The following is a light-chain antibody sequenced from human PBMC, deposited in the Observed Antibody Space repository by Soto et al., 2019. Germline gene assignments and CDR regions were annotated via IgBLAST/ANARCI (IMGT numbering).Light chain of an antibody. CDR2: DVS. Sequence: PAQPRPGSGCSCRWFTNSHTRNNGGIGGYDYVSWYQQHPGKAPKLMIYDVSNRPSGVSNRFSGSKSGTTASLTISGLQAEDEADYYCSSYTSSNTYVFGTGTKVTVL. V-gene: IGLV2-14*03. CDR1: NGGIGGYDY. CDR3: SSYTSSNTYV. J-gene: IGLJ1*01.